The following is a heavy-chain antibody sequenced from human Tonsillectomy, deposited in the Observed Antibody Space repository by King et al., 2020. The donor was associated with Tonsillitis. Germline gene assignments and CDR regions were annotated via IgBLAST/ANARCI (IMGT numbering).Heavy chain of an antibody. V-gene: IGHV3-23*04. D-gene: IGHD2-2*01. J-gene: IGHJ3*02. Sequence: VQLVESGGGLVQPGGSLRLSCAASGFTFRSYAMTWVRQAPGRGREWVSGLSNSGGRPFYSASVKGRFAISRDNSKYTLFLQMESLRAEDTALYYCARRRCSTTSCYLDDAFDIWGQGTMVTVSS. CDR2: LSNSGGRP. CDR1: GFTFRSYA. CDR3: ARRRCSTTSCYLDDAFDI.